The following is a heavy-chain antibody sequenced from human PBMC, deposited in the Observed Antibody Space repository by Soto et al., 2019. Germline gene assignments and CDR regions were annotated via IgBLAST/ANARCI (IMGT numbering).Heavy chain of an antibody. Sequence: EGQLVESGGGFVQPGRSLRLSCAGSGFIFDDFALHWVRQAPGKGLVWVSGISWNSDSIGYADAVKGRFTISRDNAKNSLYLQMNRLRVEDTALYYCTKVGGLYDFWSGPLHFDLWGQGTLVTVSS. V-gene: IGHV3-9*01. D-gene: IGHD3-3*01. CDR3: TKVGGLYDFWSGPLHFDL. CDR2: ISWNSDSI. J-gene: IGHJ4*02. CDR1: GFIFDDFA.